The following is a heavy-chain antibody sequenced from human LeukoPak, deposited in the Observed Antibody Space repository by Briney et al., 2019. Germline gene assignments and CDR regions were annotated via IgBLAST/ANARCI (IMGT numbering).Heavy chain of an antibody. V-gene: IGHV4-34*01. CDR1: GGSFSGYY. Sequence: PSETLSLTCAVYGGSFSGYYWSWIRQTPGKGLEWIGEINHSGSTNYNPSLKSRVTISVDTSKNQFSLKLSSVTAADTAVYYCARFWKQQLVRLGWFDPWGQGTLVTVSS. J-gene: IGHJ5*02. D-gene: IGHD6-13*01. CDR2: INHSGST. CDR3: ARFWKQQLVRLGWFDP.